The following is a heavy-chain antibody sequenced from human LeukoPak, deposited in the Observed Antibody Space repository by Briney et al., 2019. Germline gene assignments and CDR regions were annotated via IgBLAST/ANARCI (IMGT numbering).Heavy chain of an antibody. J-gene: IGHJ5*02. CDR3: ARSSLAVAGNGYWFDP. CDR1: GYTFTSYG. D-gene: IGHD6-19*01. V-gene: IGHV1-18*01. Sequence: AASVKVSCKASGYTFTSYGISWVRQAPGQGLEWMGWISAYNGNTNYAQKLQGRVTMTTDTSTSTAYMELRSLRSDDTAVYYCARSSLAVAGNGYWFDPWGQETLVTVSS. CDR2: ISAYNGNT.